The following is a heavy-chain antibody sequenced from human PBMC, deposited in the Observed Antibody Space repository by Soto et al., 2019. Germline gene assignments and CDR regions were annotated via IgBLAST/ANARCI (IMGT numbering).Heavy chain of an antibody. CDR1: GGTVSSYT. V-gene: IGHV1-18*01. J-gene: IGHJ5*02. CDR2: ISAYNGNT. Sequence: ASVKVSCKASGGTVSSYTISWVRQAPGQGLEWMGWISAYNGNTNYAQKLQGRVTMTTDTSTSTAYMELRSLRSDDTAVYYCARGRYGDYNWFDPWGQGTLVTVSS. CDR3: ARGRYGDYNWFDP. D-gene: IGHD4-17*01.